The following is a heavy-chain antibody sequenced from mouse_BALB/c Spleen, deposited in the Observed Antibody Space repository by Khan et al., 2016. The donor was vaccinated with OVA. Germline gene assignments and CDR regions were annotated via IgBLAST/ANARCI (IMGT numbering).Heavy chain of an antibody. CDR3: ARDPPYYAMDY. V-gene: IGHV2-6-5*01. Sequence: QVQLKESGPGLVAPSQSLSITCTVPGFSLTDYAVSWIRQPPGKGLEWLGVILAGGSKYYNSALKSRLSISKDNSRSQVFLNMNSLQTDDTAMYYCARDPPYYAMDYWGQGTSVTVSS. CDR1: GFSLTDYA. J-gene: IGHJ4*01. CDR2: ILAGGSK.